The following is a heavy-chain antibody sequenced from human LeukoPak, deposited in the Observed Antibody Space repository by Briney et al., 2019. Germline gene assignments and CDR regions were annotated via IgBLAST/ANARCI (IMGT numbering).Heavy chain of an antibody. D-gene: IGHD3-22*01. CDR1: GGSISSSSYY. V-gene: IGHV4-39*07. Sequence: PSETLSLTCTVSGGSISSSSYYWGWIRQPPGKGLEWIGSIYHSGSTYYNPSLKSRVTISVDTSKNQFSLKLSSVTAADTAVYYCARSGYYDSSGYYRGYAEYFQHWGQGTLVTVSS. CDR2: IYHSGST. J-gene: IGHJ1*01. CDR3: ARSGYYDSSGYYRGYAEYFQH.